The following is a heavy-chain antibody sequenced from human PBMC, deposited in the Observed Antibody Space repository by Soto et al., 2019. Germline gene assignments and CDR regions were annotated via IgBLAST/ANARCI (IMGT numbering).Heavy chain of an antibody. CDR3: ARDELGYCSSTSCPDAFDI. CDR2: IYYSGST. J-gene: IGHJ3*02. D-gene: IGHD2-2*01. V-gene: IGHV4-59*01. CDR1: GGSISSYY. Sequence: PSETLSLTCTVSGGSISSYYWSWIRQPPGKGLGWIGYIYYSGSTNYNPSLKSRVTISVDTSKNQFSLKLSSVTAADTAVYYCARDELGYCSSTSCPDAFDIWGQGTMVTVSS.